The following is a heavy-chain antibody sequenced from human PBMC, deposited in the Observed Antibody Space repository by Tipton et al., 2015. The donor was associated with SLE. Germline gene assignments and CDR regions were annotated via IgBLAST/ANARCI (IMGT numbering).Heavy chain of an antibody. D-gene: IGHD5-12*01. V-gene: IGHV3-30*04. CDR3: ARDQGWGATNKRYLDY. CDR1: GFTFRDYA. J-gene: IGHJ4*02. CDR2: IRYDGNNK. Sequence: SLRLSCTVAGFTFRDYAMSWVRQAPGKGLEWVTFIRYDGNNKYYADAVKGRFTISKDNSKNTVYLQVNSLRVEDTAVYFCARDQGWGATNKRYLDYWGQGTLVTVSS.